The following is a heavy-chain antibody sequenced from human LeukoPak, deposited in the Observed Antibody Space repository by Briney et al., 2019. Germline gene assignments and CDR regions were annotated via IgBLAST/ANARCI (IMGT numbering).Heavy chain of an antibody. V-gene: IGHV3-7*01. CDR3: ARAGRKSRGVDIVRKKETGYYYYMDV. CDR2: IKQEGSEK. D-gene: IGHD2-15*01. J-gene: IGHJ6*03. Sequence: GGSLRLSCAAAEFTFITYWMSWVRQAPGKGLEWVANIKQEGSEKYYVDSGKGRFTISRDNAKNSLYLQMNSLRAEDTAVYYCARAGRKSRGVDIVRKKETGYYYYMDVWGKGTTVTISS. CDR1: EFTFITYW.